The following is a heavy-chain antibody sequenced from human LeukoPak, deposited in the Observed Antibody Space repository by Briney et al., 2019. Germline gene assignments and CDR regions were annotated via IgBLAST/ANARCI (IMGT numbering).Heavy chain of an antibody. CDR1: GGSISSSSYY. CDR2: IYYTGST. J-gene: IGHJ5*02. Sequence: PSETLSLTCTVSGGSISSSSYYWGWIRQPPGKGLEWIGSIYYTGSTSYNSSLKSRVTMSVDTSKNQFSLKLNSVTAADTAVYYCARDVLRVGVDPWGQGTLVTVSS. V-gene: IGHV4-39*07. CDR3: ARDVLRVGVDP. D-gene: IGHD3-10*01.